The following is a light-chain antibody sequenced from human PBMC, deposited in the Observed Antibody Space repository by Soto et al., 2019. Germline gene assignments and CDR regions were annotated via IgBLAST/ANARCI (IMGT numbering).Light chain of an antibody. CDR2: EVN. CDR1: SSDVGGYNF. J-gene: IGLJ3*02. V-gene: IGLV2-14*01. Sequence: QSALTQPASVSGSPGQSITISCTGTSSDVGGYNFVSWYQQHPGKAPKLMIYEVNNRPSGVSNRFSGSKSGNTASLTISGLQAEDEADYYCSSWTSSTTQVLGGGTKLTAL. CDR3: SSWTSSTTQV.